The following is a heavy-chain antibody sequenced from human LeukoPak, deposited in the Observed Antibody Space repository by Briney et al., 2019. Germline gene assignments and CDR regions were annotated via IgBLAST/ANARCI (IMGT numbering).Heavy chain of an antibody. CDR2: ISAYNGHT. CDR3: PRTRSHSPGAYIVATLAFDY. CDR1: GYTFTSYD. D-gene: IGHD2-21*01. J-gene: IGHJ4*02. V-gene: IGHV1-18*01. Sequence: ASVKLSCKASGYTFTSYDINWVRQAPGQGLEWMGWISAYNGHTNYAQKLQGRVTTTTDTSTSPAYMELRSLRSDDPAVYYCPRTRSHSPGAYIVATLAFDYWGQGTLVTVSS.